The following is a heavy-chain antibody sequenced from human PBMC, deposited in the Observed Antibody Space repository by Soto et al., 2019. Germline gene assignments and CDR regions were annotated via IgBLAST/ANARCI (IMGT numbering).Heavy chain of an antibody. Sequence: QLQLQESGSELVKPSQTLSLTCAVSGGSISSGGYSWYWIRQPPGKGLEWIGYIYHSGSTYYNPSLKSRVTISVDRSKNQFSLKLSSVTAADPAVYYCARGQTTVTTLDYWGQGTLVTVSS. J-gene: IGHJ4*02. V-gene: IGHV4-30-2*01. CDR3: ARGQTTVTTLDY. D-gene: IGHD4-17*01. CDR2: IYHSGST. CDR1: GGSISSGGYS.